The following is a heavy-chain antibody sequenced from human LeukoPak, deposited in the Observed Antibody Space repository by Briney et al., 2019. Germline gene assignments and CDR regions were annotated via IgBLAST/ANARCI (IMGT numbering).Heavy chain of an antibody. J-gene: IGHJ4*02. D-gene: IGHD2-21*01. CDR1: GYVFTKYV. CDR2: IKAGNGDT. CDR3: ARDDCGDTCYPGGY. Sequence: ASVKVSCKAAGYVFTKYVVHWVRQAPGQRPEWMGWIKAGNGDTKYSQNFQDRLTITRDTSASTVYMELSSLTSEDTALYYCARDDCGDTCYPGGYWGQGTLVTVSS. V-gene: IGHV1-3*01.